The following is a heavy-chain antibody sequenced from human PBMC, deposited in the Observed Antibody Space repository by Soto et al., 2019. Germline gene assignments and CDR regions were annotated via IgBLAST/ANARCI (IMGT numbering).Heavy chain of an antibody. Sequence: GASVKVSCKASGFTFTSSAMQWVRQARGQRLEWIGWIVVGSGNTNYAQKFQERVTITRDMSTSTAYMELSSLRSEDTAVYYCAADQGLCKRRNCDFDIWGQGTMVTVSS. CDR1: GFTFTSSA. CDR2: IVVGSGNT. V-gene: IGHV1-58*02. D-gene: IGHD1-1*01. J-gene: IGHJ3*02. CDR3: AADQGLCKRRNCDFDI.